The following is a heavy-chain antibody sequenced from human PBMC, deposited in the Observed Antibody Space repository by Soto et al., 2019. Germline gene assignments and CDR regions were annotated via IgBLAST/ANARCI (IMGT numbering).Heavy chain of an antibody. Sequence: GGSLRLSCAASGFTFSSYSMNWVRQAPGKGLEWVSSISSSSSYIYYADSVKGRFTISRDNAKNSLYLQMNSLRAEDTAVYYCARDWVVVPAAAYYYYYGMDVCGQGTTVTVSS. J-gene: IGHJ6*02. V-gene: IGHV3-21*01. CDR1: GFTFSSYS. CDR3: ARDWVVVPAAAYYYYYGMDV. D-gene: IGHD2-2*01. CDR2: ISSSSSYI.